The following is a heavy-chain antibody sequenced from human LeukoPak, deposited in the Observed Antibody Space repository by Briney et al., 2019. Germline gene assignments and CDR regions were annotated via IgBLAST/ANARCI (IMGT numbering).Heavy chain of an antibody. J-gene: IGHJ4*02. Sequence: GASVKVSCKASGYTFTSYGISWVRQPPGQGLDWMGWISAYNGNTNYAQKLQGRVTMTTDTSTSTAYMELRSLRSDDTAVYYCARDTSSGWYSDYWGQGTLVTVSS. D-gene: IGHD6-19*01. CDR1: GYTFTSYG. V-gene: IGHV1-18*01. CDR2: ISAYNGNT. CDR3: ARDTSSGWYSDY.